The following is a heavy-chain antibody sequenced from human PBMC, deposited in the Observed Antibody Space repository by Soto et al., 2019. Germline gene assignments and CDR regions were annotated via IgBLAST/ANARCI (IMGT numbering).Heavy chain of an antibody. Sequence: SETLSLTCTVSGDSISNSNYYWGWIRQPPGKGLEWIANIYYSGITYCNPSLKSRVTISVDRSKNQFSLKLSSVTAADSAVYYCASSVYPSTKKFDYRGQGTLVTVSS. J-gene: IGHJ4*02. V-gene: IGHV4-39*07. CDR3: ASSVYPSTKKFDY. CDR1: GDSISNSNYY. CDR2: IYYSGIT. D-gene: IGHD2-2*01.